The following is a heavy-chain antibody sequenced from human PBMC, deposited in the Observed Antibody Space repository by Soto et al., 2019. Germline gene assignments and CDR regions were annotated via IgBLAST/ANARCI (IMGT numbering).Heavy chain of an antibody. Sequence: QVQLVQSGAEVKKPGSSVKVSCKASGGTFSSYTISWVRQAPGQGLEWMGRIIPILGIANYAQKFQGRVTITADTSTSTAYMELSSLRSEDTAVYYCARERGSYCSGGSCYFDYWGQGTLVTVSS. CDR1: GGTFSSYT. D-gene: IGHD2-15*01. CDR3: ARERGSYCSGGSCYFDY. CDR2: IIPILGIA. V-gene: IGHV1-69*08. J-gene: IGHJ4*02.